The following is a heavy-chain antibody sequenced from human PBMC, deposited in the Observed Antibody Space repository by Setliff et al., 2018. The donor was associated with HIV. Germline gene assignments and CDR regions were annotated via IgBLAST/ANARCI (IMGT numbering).Heavy chain of an antibody. CDR3: AKEQEIGSYLDP. D-gene: IGHD2-2*02. V-gene: IGHV1-69*04. CDR2: IIPILGIP. Sequence: SVKVSCKASGGAFISHTFTWVRQAPGQGLEWMGRIIPILGIPNYAQNFQGRLTISADKSTRTAYLELSSLRSDDSAVYFCAKEQEIGSYLDPWGQGTLVTAPQ. CDR1: GGAFISHT. J-gene: IGHJ5*02.